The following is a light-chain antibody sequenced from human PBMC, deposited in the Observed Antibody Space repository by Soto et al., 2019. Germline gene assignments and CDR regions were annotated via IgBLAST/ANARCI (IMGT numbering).Light chain of an antibody. V-gene: IGKV1-17*01. CDR2: AAS. Sequence: DIPIAQSSCSLFGSVADGGIINWRASQTISSHLNWYQQKPGKAPNLLVYAASSLQSGVPSRFSGSGSGTDFTLTISSLQPEDFATYYCQQLNSYPITFGQGTRLE. CDR3: QQLNSYPIT. J-gene: IGKJ5*01. CDR1: QTISSH.